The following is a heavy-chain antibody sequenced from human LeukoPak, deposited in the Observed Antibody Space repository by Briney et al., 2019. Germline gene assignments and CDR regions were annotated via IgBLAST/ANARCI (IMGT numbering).Heavy chain of an antibody. CDR1: GFSFSDNY. CDR3: AREYYCRLDY. V-gene: IGHV3-72*01. Sequence: GESLRLSCAAPGFSFSDNYMDWVRQAPGKGLEWVGRIRNKANCYTTDYAASVRGRFTISRDDSKNSLYLEMNSLKTEDTAVYYCAREYYCRLDYWGRGTLVTVSS. J-gene: IGHJ4*02. CDR2: IRNKANCYTT. D-gene: IGHD3-10*01.